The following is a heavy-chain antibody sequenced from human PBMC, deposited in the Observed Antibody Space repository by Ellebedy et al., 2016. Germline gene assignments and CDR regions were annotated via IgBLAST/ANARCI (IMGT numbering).Heavy chain of an antibody. V-gene: IGHV3-7*01. Sequence: GESLKISXVGFGFNFRGYWMTWVRQAPGRGLEWVANIKQDGSQNYYVDSVKGRFTISRDNAKNSLYLQMNSLRAKDTAVYYCARGSITVFGGVDVWGKGTTVTVSS. D-gene: IGHD3-3*01. CDR1: GFNFRGYW. J-gene: IGHJ6*04. CDR2: IKQDGSQN. CDR3: ARGSITVFGGVDV.